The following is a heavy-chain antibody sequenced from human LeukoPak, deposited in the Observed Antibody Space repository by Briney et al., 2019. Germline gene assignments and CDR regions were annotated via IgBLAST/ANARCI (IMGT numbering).Heavy chain of an antibody. V-gene: IGHV3-9*01. CDR1: GFTFDDYA. J-gene: IGHJ4*02. D-gene: IGHD2-2*01. CDR3: ARQSRYCSSTSCYVSDY. Sequence: GGSLRLSCAVSGFTFDDYAMHWVRQVPGKGLEWVSGISWNSETIGYADSVKGRFTISRDNAKNSLYLQMNSLRAEDTAVYYCARQSRYCSSTSCYVSDYWGQGTLVTVSS. CDR2: ISWNSETI.